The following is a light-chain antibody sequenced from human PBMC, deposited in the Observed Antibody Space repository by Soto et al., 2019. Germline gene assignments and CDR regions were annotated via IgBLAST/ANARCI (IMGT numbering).Light chain of an antibody. CDR1: QSVSSSY. Sequence: EIVMTQSPATLSLSPGERATLSCRASQSVSSSYLSWYQQKPGQAPRLLIYGASTRATGIPARFSGSRSGPEFTLTISSLQSEGFAVYYCQQYNNWPMYTFGQGTKVDIK. CDR3: QQYNNWPMYT. V-gene: IGKV3D-7*01. CDR2: GAS. J-gene: IGKJ2*01.